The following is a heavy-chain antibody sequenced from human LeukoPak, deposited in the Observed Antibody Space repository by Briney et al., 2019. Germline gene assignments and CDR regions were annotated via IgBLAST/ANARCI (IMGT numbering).Heavy chain of an antibody. CDR3: AKAVDCSGGSCYTRRFDP. Sequence: QPGGSLRLSCAASGFTFSDYAMSWVRQAPGKGLEWVSAISGGGGSTYYADSLKGRFTISRDNSKNTLYLQMNNLRAEDTAIYYCAKAVDCSGGSCYTRRFDPWGQGTLVTVSS. D-gene: IGHD2-15*01. V-gene: IGHV3-23*01. CDR2: ISGGGGST. CDR1: GFTFSDYA. J-gene: IGHJ5*02.